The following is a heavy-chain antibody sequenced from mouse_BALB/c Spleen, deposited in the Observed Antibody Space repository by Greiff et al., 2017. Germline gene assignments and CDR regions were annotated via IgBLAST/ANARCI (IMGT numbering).Heavy chain of an antibody. CDR1: GFTFNTYA. V-gene: IGHV10-1*02. J-gene: IGHJ3*01. CDR2: IRSKSNNYAT. Sequence: EVKLVESGGGLVQPKGSLKLSCAASGFTFNTYAMNWVRQAPGKGLEWVARIRSKSNNYATYYADSVKDRFTISRDDSQSMLYLQMNNLKTEDTAMYYCFYGNNVAWFAYWGQGTLVTVSA. D-gene: IGHD2-1*01. CDR3: FYGNNVAWFAY.